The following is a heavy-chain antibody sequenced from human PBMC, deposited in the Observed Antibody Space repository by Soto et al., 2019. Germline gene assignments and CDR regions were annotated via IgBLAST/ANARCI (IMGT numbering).Heavy chain of an antibody. CDR2: IIPILGIA. CDR1: GGTFSSYT. CDR3: ARAVAATSFDY. Sequence: QVQLVQSGAEVKKPGSSVKVSCKASGGTFSSYTISWVRQAPGQGLEWMGRIIPILGIANYAQKFQGRVTXTXAKSTRTAYMELSSLRSEDTAVYYCARAVAATSFDYWGQGTLVTVSS. J-gene: IGHJ4*02. D-gene: IGHD2-15*01. V-gene: IGHV1-69*02.